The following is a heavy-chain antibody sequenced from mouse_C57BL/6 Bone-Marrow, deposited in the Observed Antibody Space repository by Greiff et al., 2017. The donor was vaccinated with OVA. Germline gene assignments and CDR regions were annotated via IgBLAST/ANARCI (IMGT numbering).Heavy chain of an antibody. J-gene: IGHJ3*01. CDR3: ARYSSYEGAY. CDR1: GYTFTSYW. V-gene: IGHV1-55*01. Sequence: VQLQQPGAELVKPGASVKMSCKASGYTFTSYWITWVKQRPGQGLEWIGDIYPGSGRTNYNEKFKSKAKLNVDTSSSTAYMPLSSLTAEDSAVYYCARYSSYEGAYWGQGTLVTVSA. D-gene: IGHD1-1*01. CDR2: IYPGSGRT.